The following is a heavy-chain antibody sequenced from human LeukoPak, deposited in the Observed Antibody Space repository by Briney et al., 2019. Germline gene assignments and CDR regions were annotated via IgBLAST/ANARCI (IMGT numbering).Heavy chain of an antibody. CDR3: ARGQGPYYYDSSGYWNWFDP. CDR2: IYYSGST. V-gene: IGHV4-59*01. D-gene: IGHD3-22*01. J-gene: IGHJ5*02. CDR1: GFTFSKFA. Sequence: GSLRLSCAAAGFTFSKFAMHWVRQAPGKGLEWIGYIYYSGSTNYNPSLKSRVTISVDTSKNQFSLKLSSVTAADTAVYYCARGQGPYYYDSSGYWNWFDPWGQGTLVTVSS.